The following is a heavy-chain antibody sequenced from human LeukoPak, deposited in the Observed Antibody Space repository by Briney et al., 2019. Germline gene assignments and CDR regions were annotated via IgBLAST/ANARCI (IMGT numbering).Heavy chain of an antibody. CDR3: ARYLGTQRGGY. D-gene: IGHD1-1*01. Sequence: PGGSLRLSCAASGFTFSNYDIHWVRQAPGKGLVWVSRINSDGSSTSYADSVKGRFTISRDNAKNTLYLQMNSLRAEDTAVYYCARYLGTQRGGYWGQGTLVTVSS. J-gene: IGHJ4*02. V-gene: IGHV3-74*01. CDR2: INSDGSST. CDR1: GFTFSNYD.